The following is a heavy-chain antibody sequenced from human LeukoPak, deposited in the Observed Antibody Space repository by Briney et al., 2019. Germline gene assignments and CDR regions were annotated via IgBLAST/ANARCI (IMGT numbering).Heavy chain of an antibody. V-gene: IGHV1-18*01. J-gene: IGHJ4*02. Sequence: ASVKVSCKASGNTFTSYGFSWVRQAPGQGLEWMGWISAYNGDTNYAQKFQGRVTMTTDISTSTAYMELRSLRSDDTAVYYCARDQGTTVTTNYWGQGTLVTVSS. D-gene: IGHD4-17*01. CDR2: ISAYNGDT. CDR1: GNTFTSYG. CDR3: ARDQGTTVTTNY.